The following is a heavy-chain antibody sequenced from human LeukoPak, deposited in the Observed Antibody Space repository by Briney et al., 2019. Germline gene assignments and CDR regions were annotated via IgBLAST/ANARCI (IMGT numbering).Heavy chain of an antibody. CDR2: IHYDGST. D-gene: IGHD3-10*01. Sequence: SETLSLTCTVSGGSISSYYWGWIRQPPGKGLEWIGSIHYDGSTYYSPSLKSRVTMSVDASKNQYSLRLSSVSAADTAIYYCATTPRSPMIRGVEWGQGTLVTVSS. V-gene: IGHV4-59*04. J-gene: IGHJ4*02. CDR3: ATTPRSPMIRGVE. CDR1: GGSISSYY.